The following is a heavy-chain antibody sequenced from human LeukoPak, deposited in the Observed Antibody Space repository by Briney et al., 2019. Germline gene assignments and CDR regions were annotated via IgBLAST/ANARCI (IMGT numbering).Heavy chain of an antibody. CDR2: ISGSGGST. CDR3: ARDGLNWAAAGEEYYYYMDV. CDR1: VLTFRSHC. V-gene: IGHV3-23*01. Sequence: GGSLRLSCAASVLTFRSHCMSWVPQASGKALEGVSAISGSGGSTYDADSVKGRFTSSRDNCKNTMYLQMNSLRAENTDVYYCARDGLNWAAAGEEYYYYMDVWGQGTTVTVSS. J-gene: IGHJ6*03. D-gene: IGHD6-13*01.